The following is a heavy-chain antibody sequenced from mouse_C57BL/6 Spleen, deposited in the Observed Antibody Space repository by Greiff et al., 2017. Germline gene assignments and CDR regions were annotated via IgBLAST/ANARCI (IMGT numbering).Heavy chain of an antibody. CDR2: ISSGSSTI. CDR1: GFTFSDYG. J-gene: IGHJ1*03. Sequence: EVKLVESGGGLVKPGGSLKLSCAASGFTFSDYGMHWVRQAPEKGLEWVAYISSGSSTIYYADTVKGRFTISRDNAKNTLFLQMTSLRSEDTAMYYCARRRGWDVSYWYFDVWGTGTTVTVSS. CDR3: ARRRGWDVSYWYFDV. D-gene: IGHD4-1*01. V-gene: IGHV5-17*01.